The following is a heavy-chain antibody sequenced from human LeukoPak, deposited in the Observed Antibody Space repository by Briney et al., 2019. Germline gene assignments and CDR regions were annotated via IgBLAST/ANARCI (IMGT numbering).Heavy chain of an antibody. Sequence: SETLSLTCTVSGGSISSYYWSWIRRPPGKGLEWIGYIYYSGSTNYNPSLKSRVTISVDTSRNQFSLKLSSVTAADTAVYYCARRSGYSSSWYDYWGQGTLVTVSS. CDR2: IYYSGST. D-gene: IGHD6-13*01. V-gene: IGHV4-59*08. CDR1: GGSISSYY. J-gene: IGHJ4*02. CDR3: ARRSGYSSSWYDY.